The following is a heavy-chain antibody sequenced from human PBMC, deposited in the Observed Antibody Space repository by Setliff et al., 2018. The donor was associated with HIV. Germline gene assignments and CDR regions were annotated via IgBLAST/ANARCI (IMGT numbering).Heavy chain of an antibody. J-gene: IGHJ4*02. Sequence: ASVKVSCKASGYAFMNFAMHWVRQAPGQGLEWMGWINPNTGNPTYAQGFTGRFVFSLDTSVSTAYLQISSLEAQDTGVYYCARRSHSVGTSWPFDHWGQGTQVTVSS. V-gene: IGHV7-4-1*02. CDR3: ARRSHSVGTSWPFDH. CDR1: GYAFMNFA. D-gene: IGHD6-13*01. CDR2: INPNTGNP.